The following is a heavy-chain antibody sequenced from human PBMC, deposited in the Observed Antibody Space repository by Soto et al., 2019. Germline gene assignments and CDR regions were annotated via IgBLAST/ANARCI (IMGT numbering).Heavy chain of an antibody. J-gene: IGHJ4*02. V-gene: IGHV4-4*07. Sequence: PSETLSLTCTVSGGSISRYHWSWIRQPAGKGLEWIGRIYTSGSTNYNPSLKSRVTMSVDTSKNQFSLKLSSVTAADTAVYYCARACSSNSCYDLFDYWGQGTLVTVSS. CDR2: IYTSGST. CDR1: GGSISRYH. CDR3: ARACSSNSCYDLFDY. D-gene: IGHD2-2*01.